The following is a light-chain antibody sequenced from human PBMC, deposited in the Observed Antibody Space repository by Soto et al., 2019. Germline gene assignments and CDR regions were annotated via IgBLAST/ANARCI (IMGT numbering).Light chain of an antibody. V-gene: IGKV3-15*01. CDR2: GAS. CDR1: QSVSSN. J-gene: IGKJ1*01. CDR3: QHYNNWPLT. Sequence: VITQSPGTLSVSPGERATLSCRASQSVSSNLAWYQQKPGQAPRLLIYGASTRATGIPARFSGSGSGTEFTLTISSLQSEDFALYFCQHYNNWPLTFGQGTKVDI.